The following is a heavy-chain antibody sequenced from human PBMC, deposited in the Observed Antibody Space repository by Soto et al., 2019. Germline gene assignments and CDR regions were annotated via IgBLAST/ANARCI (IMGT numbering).Heavy chain of an antibody. D-gene: IGHD1-26*01. CDR3: ARGVSAGVDY. V-gene: IGHV1-8*01. J-gene: IGHJ4*02. Sequence: QVQLVQSGAEVREPGASVKVSCKASGYSFTSLDINWVRQTAGQGLEWMGWMEPSTGRTGYAQKFQGRVTITRDTSINKAYMELTTLTSDDTAFYYCARGVSAGVDYWGQGTLVIVSS. CDR1: GYSFTSLD. CDR2: MEPSTGRT.